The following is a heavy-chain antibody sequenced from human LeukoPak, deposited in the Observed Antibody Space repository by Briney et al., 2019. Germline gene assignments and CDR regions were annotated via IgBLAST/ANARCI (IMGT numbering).Heavy chain of an antibody. CDR2: ISAYNDNT. D-gene: IGHD3-10*02. CDR3: ARDGIGSDYVRYFDC. J-gene: IGHJ4*02. Sequence: GASVKVSCKASGYTFTSYGISWVRQAPGQGLEWMGWISAYNDNTNYAQKLQGRVTMTTDTSTSTAYMELRSLRSDDTAVYYCARDGIGSDYVRYFDCWGQGTLVTVSS. V-gene: IGHV1-18*01. CDR1: GYTFTSYG.